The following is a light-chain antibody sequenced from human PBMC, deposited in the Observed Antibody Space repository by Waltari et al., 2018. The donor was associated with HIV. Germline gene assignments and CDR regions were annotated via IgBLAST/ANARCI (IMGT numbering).Light chain of an antibody. CDR3: QVWDTSGDPWV. CDR2: DDT. J-gene: IGLJ3*02. V-gene: IGLV3-21*02. CDR1: NIGSKS. Sequence: SYVLTQPPSVSVAPGQTARLPCGAHNIGSKSVHWYQQKPGQAPGLVVYDDTDRPSGIPERFSGSNSGNTATLTISRVEAGDEADYYCQVWDTSGDPWVFGGGTKLTVL.